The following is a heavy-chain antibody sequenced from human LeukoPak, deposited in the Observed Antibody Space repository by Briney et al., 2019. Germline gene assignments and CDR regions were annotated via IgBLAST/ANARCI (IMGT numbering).Heavy chain of an antibody. V-gene: IGHV1-69*13. CDR3: ARAGYYYGSGSYENWFDP. D-gene: IGHD3-10*01. CDR1: GGTFNSYA. CDR2: IIPIFGTA. Sequence: GASVKVSCKASGGTFNSYAISWVRQAPGQGLEWMGGIIPIFGTANYAQKFQGRVTITADESTSTAYMELSSLRSEDTAVYYCARAGYYYGSGSYENWFDPWGQGTLVTVSS. J-gene: IGHJ5*02.